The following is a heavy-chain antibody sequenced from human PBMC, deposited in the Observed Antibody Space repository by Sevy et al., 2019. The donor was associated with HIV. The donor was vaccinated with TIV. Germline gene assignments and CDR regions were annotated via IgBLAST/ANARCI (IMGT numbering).Heavy chain of an antibody. V-gene: IGHV3-7*01. J-gene: IGHJ4*02. CDR1: GFTFSSYW. Sequence: GGSLRLSCAASGFTFSSYWMSWVRQAPGKGLEWVANIKQDGSEKYYVYSVKGRFTISRDNAKNSLYLQMNSLRAEDTAVYYCAREAMVRGVIITPHFDYWGQGTLVTVSS. D-gene: IGHD3-10*01. CDR2: IKQDGSEK. CDR3: AREAMVRGVIITPHFDY.